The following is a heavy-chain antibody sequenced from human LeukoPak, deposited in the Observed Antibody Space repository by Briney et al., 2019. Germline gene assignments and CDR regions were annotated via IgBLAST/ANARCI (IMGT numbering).Heavy chain of an antibody. Sequence: ASVKVSCKASGYTFTSYGISWVRQAPGQGLEWMGWISAYNGNTNYAQKLQGRVTMTRDMSTSTVYMELSSLRSEDTAVYYCARVAIEGCSGGSCLSIYFDYWGQGTLVTVSS. D-gene: IGHD2-15*01. CDR2: ISAYNGNT. CDR3: ARVAIEGCSGGSCLSIYFDY. CDR1: GYTFTSYG. V-gene: IGHV1-18*01. J-gene: IGHJ4*02.